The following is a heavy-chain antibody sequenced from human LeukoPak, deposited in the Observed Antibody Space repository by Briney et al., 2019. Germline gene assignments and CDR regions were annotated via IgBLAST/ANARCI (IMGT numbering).Heavy chain of an antibody. Sequence: SETLSLTCTVSGGSISSYYWSWIRQPPGKGLEWIGYIYYSGSTNYNPSLKSRVTISVDTSKNQFSLKLSSVTAADTAVYYCARFGYYDCWGGYFTIWGQGTLVTVSS. D-gene: IGHD3-3*01. V-gene: IGHV4-59*01. CDR2: IYYSGST. CDR3: ARFGYYDCWGGYFTI. J-gene: IGHJ4*02. CDR1: GGSISSYY.